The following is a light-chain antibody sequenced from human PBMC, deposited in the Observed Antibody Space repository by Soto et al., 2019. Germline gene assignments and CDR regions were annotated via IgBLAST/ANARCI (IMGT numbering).Light chain of an antibody. Sequence: DIQMTQSPSTLSASVGDRVTITCRASQTISSWLAWYQQKPGKAPKLLINKASSLESGVPSRFSGSGSGTEFTLTISSLQPDDFATYYCQHYNSYPVTFGQGTKVDI. CDR3: QHYNSYPVT. CDR1: QTISSW. V-gene: IGKV1-5*03. J-gene: IGKJ1*01. CDR2: KAS.